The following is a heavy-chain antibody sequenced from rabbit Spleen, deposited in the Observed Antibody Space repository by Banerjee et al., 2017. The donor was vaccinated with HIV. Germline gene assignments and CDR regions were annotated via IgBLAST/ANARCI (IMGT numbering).Heavy chain of an antibody. CDR1: GFSLFYYW. V-gene: IGHV1S40*01. CDR3: ARDLLGVIGWNFYL. CDR2: INAATAKP. Sequence: QSLEESGGGLVKPGGTLTLTCKASGFSLFYYWMCWVRQAPGKGLEWIACINAATAKPVYATWAKGRFTISRTSSTTVTLRMTSLTAADRATYFCARDLLGVIGWNFYLWGPGTLVTVS. J-gene: IGHJ4*01. D-gene: IGHD1-1*01.